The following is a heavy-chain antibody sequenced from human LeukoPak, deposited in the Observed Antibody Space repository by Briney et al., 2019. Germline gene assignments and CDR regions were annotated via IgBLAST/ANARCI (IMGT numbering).Heavy chain of an antibody. CDR2: IYHSGST. V-gene: IGHV4-38-2*02. CDR1: GYSISSGYY. J-gene: IGHJ4*02. D-gene: IGHD2-2*01. Sequence: SETLSLTCAVSGYSISSGYYWGWNRQPPGKGLEWIGSIYHSGSTYYNPSLKSRVTISVDTSKNQFSLRLSSVAAADTAVYYCATEGSASQTIDYWGQGTLVTVSS. CDR3: ATEGSASQTIDY.